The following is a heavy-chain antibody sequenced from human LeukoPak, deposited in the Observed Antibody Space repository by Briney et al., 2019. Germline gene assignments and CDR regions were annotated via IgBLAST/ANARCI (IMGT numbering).Heavy chain of an antibody. V-gene: IGHV3-7*03. J-gene: IGHJ4*02. Sequence: GGSLRLSCAASGFTFINYWMSWVRQAPGKGLEWVANMKQDGSVKYYVDSMKGRFTISRDNAKNSLYLQMSGLKAEDTAVYFCARIGYSSSSFDYWGQGVLVTVYS. CDR3: ARIGYSSSSFDY. CDR2: MKQDGSVK. CDR1: GFTFINYW. D-gene: IGHD6-6*01.